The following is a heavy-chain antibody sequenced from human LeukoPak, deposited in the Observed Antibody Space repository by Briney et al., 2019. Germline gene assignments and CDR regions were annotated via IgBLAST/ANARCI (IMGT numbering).Heavy chain of an antibody. D-gene: IGHD1-26*01. CDR2: IYTSGST. CDR3: SXESGAFCPFGY. V-gene: IGHV4-4*07. CDR1: XGXXSSYY. Sequence: SETLSLTCTVSXGXXSSYYWSWIXXPAXKXLEWIGRIYTSGSTNYNPSLSSRVTMSLDESKNQLSLNLTSVTAADTAIXXCSXESGAFCPFGYWGQGTLVTVPP. J-gene: IGHJ4*02.